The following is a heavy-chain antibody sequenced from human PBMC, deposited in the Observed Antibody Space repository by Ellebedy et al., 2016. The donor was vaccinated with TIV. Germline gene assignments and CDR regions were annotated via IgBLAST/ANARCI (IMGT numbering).Heavy chain of an antibody. CDR1: GYSISSGYY. Sequence: SETLSLTCTVSGYSISSGYYWGWIRQPPGKGLEWIGSIYHSGSTYYNPSLKSRVTISVDTSKNQFSLKLSSVTAADTAVYYCARDGGGQHSSGWYDAFDIWGQGTTVTVSS. D-gene: IGHD6-19*01. V-gene: IGHV4-38-2*02. CDR3: ARDGGGQHSSGWYDAFDI. CDR2: IYHSGST. J-gene: IGHJ3*02.